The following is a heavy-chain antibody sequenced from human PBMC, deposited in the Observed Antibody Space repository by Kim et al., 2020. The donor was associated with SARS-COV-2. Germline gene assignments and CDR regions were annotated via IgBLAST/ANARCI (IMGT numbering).Heavy chain of an antibody. CDR1: GFTFSYYY. D-gene: IGHD3-16*01. V-gene: IGHV3-11*01. CDR2: ISDSGNPI. CDR3: ARLHTEYGSRKRYYYYYMDV. J-gene: IGHJ6*03. Sequence: GGSLRLSCAASGFTFSYYYMSWVRQAPGKGLEWVSYISDSGNPIYYADSVKGRLTISRDNAKDSLYLQMNSLRAEDTAVYYCARLHTEYGSRKRYYYYYMDVWGKGTTVTVSS.